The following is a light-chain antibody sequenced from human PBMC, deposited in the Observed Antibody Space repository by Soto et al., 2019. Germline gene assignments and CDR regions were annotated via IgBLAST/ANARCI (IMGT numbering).Light chain of an antibody. Sequence: EIVMTQSPLSLPVTPGEPASISCRSSQSLLHSNGYTYLDWYLQKPGQSPQLLIYLGSSRASGVPDRFSGSGSGTDFTLKISRVEAEDVGVYYCMQALQTPQLTFGGGTKVDIK. CDR2: LGS. CDR1: QSLLHSNGYTY. CDR3: MQALQTPQLT. J-gene: IGKJ4*01. V-gene: IGKV2-28*01.